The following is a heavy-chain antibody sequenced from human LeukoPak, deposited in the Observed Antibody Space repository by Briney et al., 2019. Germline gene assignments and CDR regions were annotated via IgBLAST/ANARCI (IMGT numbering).Heavy chain of an antibody. CDR3: ARDLGYCSSTTCPDAFDI. J-gene: IGHJ3*02. CDR2: IYYSGST. CDR1: GGSISSHY. D-gene: IGHD2-2*01. Sequence: SETLSLTCTVSGGSISSHYWNWIRQPPGKGLEWIGYIYYSGSTKYNPSLKSRVTISVDTSKNQFSLKLSSVTAADTAVYYCARDLGYCSSTTCPDAFDIWGQGTMVTVSS. V-gene: IGHV4-59*11.